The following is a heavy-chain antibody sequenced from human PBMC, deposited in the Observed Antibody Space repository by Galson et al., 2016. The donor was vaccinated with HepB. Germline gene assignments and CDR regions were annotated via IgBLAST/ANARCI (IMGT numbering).Heavy chain of an antibody. V-gene: IGHV3-23*01. Sequence: SLRLSCAASGFVLSNFGLSWVRQAPGKGLEWVASISTRHTTYYSDSVQGRFTISRDNSNNTLYLQMNGLRAEDTAVYYCAKERLVRRIFDHWGQGTLLTVSS. CDR3: AKERLVRRIFDH. J-gene: IGHJ4*02. CDR2: ISTRHTT. CDR1: GFVLSNFG. D-gene: IGHD1-1*01.